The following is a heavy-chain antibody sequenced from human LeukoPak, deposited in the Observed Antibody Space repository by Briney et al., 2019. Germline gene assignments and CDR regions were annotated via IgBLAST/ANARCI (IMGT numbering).Heavy chain of an antibody. CDR1: GLTFSKSW. Sequence: GGSLRLSCEASGLTFSKSWMHWVRQAPGKGLEWVSAISGSGGSTYYADSVKGRFTISRDNSKNTLYLQMNSLRAEDTAVYYCAKSVGSSSWSRGDYWGQGTLVTVSS. D-gene: IGHD6-13*01. CDR3: AKSVGSSSWSRGDY. V-gene: IGHV3-23*01. CDR2: ISGSGGST. J-gene: IGHJ4*02.